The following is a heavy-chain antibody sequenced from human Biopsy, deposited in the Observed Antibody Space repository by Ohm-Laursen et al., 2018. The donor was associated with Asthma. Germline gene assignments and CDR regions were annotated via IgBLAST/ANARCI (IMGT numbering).Heavy chain of an antibody. CDR1: GGTFNYA. J-gene: IGHJ4*02. CDR2: IIPIFGTT. Sequence: SSVKVACKASGGTFNYAITWVRQAPGQGLEWMGGIIPIFGTTNYAQKFKGRVTITADESSSTAYMELSSLRSEDTTVYYCASETGHSYGSGSEYYFDYWGLGTLVTVSS. CDR3: ASETGHSYGSGSEYYFDY. V-gene: IGHV1-69*01. D-gene: IGHD3-10*01.